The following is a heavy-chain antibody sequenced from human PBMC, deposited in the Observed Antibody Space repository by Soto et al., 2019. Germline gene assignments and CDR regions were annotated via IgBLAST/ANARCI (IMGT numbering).Heavy chain of an antibody. D-gene: IGHD5-12*01. Sequence: GGSLRLSCEASGFTFNTYSMHWVRQPPGKGLEWLAAIWYDGTQKYYADSVKGRFIISRDNSKKTLYLEMNSLRAEDTAVYYWGRAGRDKVDGPWAFDFWGQG. J-gene: IGHJ4*02. CDR1: GFTFNTYS. V-gene: IGHV3-33*01. CDR2: IWYDGTQK. CDR3: GRAGRDKVDGPWAFDF.